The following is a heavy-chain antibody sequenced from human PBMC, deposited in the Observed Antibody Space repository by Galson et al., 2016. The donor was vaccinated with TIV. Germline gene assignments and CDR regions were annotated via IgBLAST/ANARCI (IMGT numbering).Heavy chain of an antibody. CDR2: MNRGGTIK. CDR3: VREVEEKLLN. V-gene: IGHV3-74*03. J-gene: IGHJ4*02. Sequence: SLRLSCAASGFTLTSYWMHWVRQVPGKGLFWVSSMNRGGTIKLYAESVRGRSTISRDSVKNTLFLQMNVLSGDDTAVYFCVREVEEKLLNWGQGTLVTVSS. D-gene: IGHD2-15*01. CDR1: GFTLTSYW.